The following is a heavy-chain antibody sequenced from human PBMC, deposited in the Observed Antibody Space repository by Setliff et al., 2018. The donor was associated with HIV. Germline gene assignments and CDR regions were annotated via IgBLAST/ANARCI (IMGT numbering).Heavy chain of an antibody. J-gene: IGHJ4*02. CDR1: GDSIGTYS. D-gene: IGHD6-19*01. CDR2: IYGSGST. V-gene: IGHV4-4*09. CDR3: ARGWGHDGFDF. Sequence: SETLSLTCAVSGDSIGTYSWHWLRQPPGKGLEWIGYIYGSGSTGYNPSLTSRVTMSTDTPNNRFALKLTSVTAADTAVYYCARGWGHDGFDFWGQGTMVTVSS.